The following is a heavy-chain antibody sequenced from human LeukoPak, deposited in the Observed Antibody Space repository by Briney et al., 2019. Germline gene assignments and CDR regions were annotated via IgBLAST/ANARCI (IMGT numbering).Heavy chain of an antibody. CDR3: TTDRKYYYDSSGYYHINWYFDL. J-gene: IGHJ2*01. D-gene: IGHD3-22*01. V-gene: IGHV3-15*01. CDR1: RFTFSNAW. Sequence: GGSLRLSCAVSRFTFSNAWMSWVRQAPGKGLEWVGRIKSKTDGGTTDYAAPVKGRFTISRDDSKNTLYLQMNSLKTEDTAVYYCTTDRKYYYDSSGYYHINWYFDLWGRGTLVTVSS. CDR2: IKSKTDGGTT.